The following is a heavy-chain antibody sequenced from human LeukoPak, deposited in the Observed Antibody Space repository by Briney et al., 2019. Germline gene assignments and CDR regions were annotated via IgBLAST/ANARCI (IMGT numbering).Heavy chain of an antibody. CDR2: ISYDGSNK. J-gene: IGHJ6*02. Sequence: PGGSLRLSCAASGFTFSSHAMHWVRQAPGKGLEWVAVISYDGSNKYYADSVKGRFTISRDNSKNTLYLQMNSLRAEDTAVYYCARDSYDFWSGYYSMGGGSYYYYGMDVWGQGTTVTVSS. D-gene: IGHD3-3*01. V-gene: IGHV3-30-3*01. CDR3: ARDSYDFWSGYYSMGGGSYYYYGMDV. CDR1: GFTFSSHA.